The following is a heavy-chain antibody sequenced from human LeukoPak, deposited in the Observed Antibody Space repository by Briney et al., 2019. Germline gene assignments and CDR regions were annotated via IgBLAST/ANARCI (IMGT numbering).Heavy chain of an antibody. CDR3: VRVTLIREGFDL. CDR1: GFNLNTYW. D-gene: IGHD3-10*01. V-gene: IGHV3-74*01. Sequence: PGGSLRLSCAASGFNLNTYWMHRVRQTPGKGLVWVARISSDGTSTDYADFVEGRFTISRDNAKNTLNLQMNSLRVDDTAVYYCVRVTLIREGFDLWGQGTLVTVSS. CDR2: ISSDGTST. J-gene: IGHJ4*02.